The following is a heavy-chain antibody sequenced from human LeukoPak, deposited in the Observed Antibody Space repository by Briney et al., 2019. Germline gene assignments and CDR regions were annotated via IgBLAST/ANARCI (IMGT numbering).Heavy chain of an antibody. V-gene: IGHV3-30*02. CDR3: AKDRVGQWLVVTVGGFDY. CDR1: GFTFSSYG. CDR2: IWYDGSNK. D-gene: IGHD6-19*01. Sequence: GGSLRLSCAASGFTFSSYGMHWVRQAPGKGLEWVAVIWYDGSNKYYADSVKGRFTISRDNSKNTLYLQMNSLRAEDTALYYCAKDRVGQWLVVTVGGFDYWGQGTLVTVSS. J-gene: IGHJ4*02.